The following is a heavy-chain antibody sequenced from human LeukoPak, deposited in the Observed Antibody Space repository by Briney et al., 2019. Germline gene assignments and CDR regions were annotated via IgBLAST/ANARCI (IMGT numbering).Heavy chain of an antibody. Sequence: GGSLRLSCEASGFTFGTYWMHWIRQAPGKGLVWVSRINTDGSSRMYADSVKGRVTISRDNAKNTLYLQMNSLSAEDTAVYYCAREHHDIVSRVGFDYWGQGTLVSVSS. V-gene: IGHV3-74*03. CDR1: GFTFGTYW. CDR2: INTDGSSR. D-gene: IGHD2-21*01. CDR3: AREHHDIVSRVGFDY. J-gene: IGHJ4*02.